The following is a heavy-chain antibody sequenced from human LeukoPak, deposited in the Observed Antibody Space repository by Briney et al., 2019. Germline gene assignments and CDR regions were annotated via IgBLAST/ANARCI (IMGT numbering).Heavy chain of an antibody. CDR2: IWSDGSNK. CDR1: GFTFSSYA. D-gene: IGHD2-8*01. Sequence: GGSLRLSCAASGFTFSSYAMDWVRQAPGKGLEWVAVIWSDGSNKYYADSVEGRFTISRDNSRNTLHLQMDSLRAEDTAVYYCAREVNGAYYFDYWGQGTLVTVSS. J-gene: IGHJ4*02. V-gene: IGHV3-33*01. CDR3: AREVNGAYYFDY.